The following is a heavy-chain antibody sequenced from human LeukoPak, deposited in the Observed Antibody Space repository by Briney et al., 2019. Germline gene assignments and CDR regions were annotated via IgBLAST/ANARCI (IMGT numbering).Heavy chain of an antibody. Sequence: PGGFLRLSCSASGFTFSSYTMHWVRQAPGKGLEYVSAISSNGGSTYYADSVKGRFTISRDNSKNTLYLQMSSLRAEDTAVYYCVKDLGGWFSDYWGQGTLVTVSS. CDR3: VKDLGGWFSDY. V-gene: IGHV3-64D*06. D-gene: IGHD6-19*01. J-gene: IGHJ4*02. CDR1: GFTFSSYT. CDR2: ISSNGGST.